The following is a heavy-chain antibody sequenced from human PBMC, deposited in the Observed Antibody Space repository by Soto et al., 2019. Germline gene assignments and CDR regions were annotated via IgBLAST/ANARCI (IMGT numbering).Heavy chain of an antibody. Sequence: GGSLRLSCAASGFTFSSYGMHWVRQAPGKGLEWVAVISYDGSNKYYAESVKGRFTISRDNSKNTLYLQMNSLRAEDTAVYYCATGGYSYGYDHFDYWGQGTLVTVSS. J-gene: IGHJ4*02. D-gene: IGHD5-18*01. CDR1: GFTFSSYG. CDR2: ISYDGSNK. V-gene: IGHV3-30*03. CDR3: ATGGYSYGYDHFDY.